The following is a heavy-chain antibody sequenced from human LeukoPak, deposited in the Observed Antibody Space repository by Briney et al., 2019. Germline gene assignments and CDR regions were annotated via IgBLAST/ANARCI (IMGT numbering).Heavy chain of an antibody. J-gene: IGHJ5*02. V-gene: IGHV4-61*02. D-gene: IGHD3-3*01. CDR3: ARDALNYDFWSGSFDP. Sequence: SQTLSLTCTVSGVSISSGTYYWNWVRQPAGKGLEWIGRIYTSGNTNYSPSLKSRVTISVDTSKNQFSLKLSSVTAADTAVYYCARDALNYDFWSGSFDPWGQGTLVTVSS. CDR1: GVSISSGTYY. CDR2: IYTSGNT.